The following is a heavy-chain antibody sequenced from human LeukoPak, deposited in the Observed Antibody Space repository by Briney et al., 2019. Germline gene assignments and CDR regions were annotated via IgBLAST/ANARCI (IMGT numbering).Heavy chain of an antibody. J-gene: IGHJ4*02. Sequence: GASVTVSCKASVGTFSSYAISWVRQPPGQGLEWMGGIIPIFGTANYAQKFQGRVTITADESTSTAYMELSSLRSEDTAVYYCARGRELHFDYWGQGTLVTVSS. D-gene: IGHD1-26*01. CDR3: ARGRELHFDY. CDR2: IIPIFGTA. V-gene: IGHV1-69*13. CDR1: VGTFSSYA.